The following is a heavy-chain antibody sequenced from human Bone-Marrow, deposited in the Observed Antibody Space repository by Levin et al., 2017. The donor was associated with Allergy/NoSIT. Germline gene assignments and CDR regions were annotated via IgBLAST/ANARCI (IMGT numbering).Heavy chain of an antibody. Sequence: TGGSLRLSCAASGFTFSTYGIHWVRQAPGKGLEWVALMWYDGTNKYYADSVKGRFTVSGDSSKNTVYLQMNSLRAEDTGVYYCGRGYGYGYNTIDYWGQGTLVTVSS. D-gene: IGHD5-24*01. V-gene: IGHV3-33*01. J-gene: IGHJ4*02. CDR3: GRGYGYGYNTIDY. CDR2: MWYDGTNK. CDR1: GFTFSTYG.